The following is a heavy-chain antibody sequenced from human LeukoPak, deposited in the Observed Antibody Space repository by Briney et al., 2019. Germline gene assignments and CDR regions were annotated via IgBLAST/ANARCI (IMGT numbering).Heavy chain of an antibody. V-gene: IGHV4-4*02. CDR2: IYHSGST. J-gene: IGHJ4*02. Sequence: SETLSLTCAVSGGSISSSNWWSWVRPPPGKGLEWIGEIYHSGSTNYNPSLKSRVTISVDKSKNQFSLKLSSVTAADTAVYYCARDPYCGGDCYSGLFDYWGQGTLVTVSS. D-gene: IGHD2-21*02. CDR1: GGSISSSNW. CDR3: ARDPYCGGDCYSGLFDY.